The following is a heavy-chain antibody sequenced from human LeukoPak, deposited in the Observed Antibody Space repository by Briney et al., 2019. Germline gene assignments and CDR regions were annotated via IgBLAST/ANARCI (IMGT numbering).Heavy chain of an antibody. CDR2: ISGSGGST. CDR1: GFTFSSYA. D-gene: IGHD3-16*01. CDR3: AKGTIMARYYGMDV. J-gene: IGHJ6*02. Sequence: PGGSLRLSCAASGFTFSSYAMSWVRQAPGKGLELVSGISGSGGSTDYADSVKGRFTISRDNSKNTLYLQMNSLRAEDTAVYYCAKGTIMARYYGMDVWGQGTTVTVSS. V-gene: IGHV3-23*01.